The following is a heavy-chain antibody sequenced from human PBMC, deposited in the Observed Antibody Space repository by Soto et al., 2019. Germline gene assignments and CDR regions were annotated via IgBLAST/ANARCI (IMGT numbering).Heavy chain of an antibody. CDR1: GGSISSYY. D-gene: IGHD2-2*01. CDR2: IYYSGST. J-gene: IGHJ5*02. CDR3: ARRFQLQGDWFDP. V-gene: IGHV4-59*01. Sequence: SETLSLTCTVSGGSISSYYWSWIRQPTGKGLEWIGYIYYSGSTNYNPSLKSRVTISVDTSKNQFSLKLSSVTAADTAVYYCARRFQLQGDWFDPWGQGALVTVSS.